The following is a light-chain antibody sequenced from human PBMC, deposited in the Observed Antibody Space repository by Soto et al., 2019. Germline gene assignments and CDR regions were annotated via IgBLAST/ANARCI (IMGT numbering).Light chain of an antibody. CDR3: CSYAGSYTYV. CDR2: DVS. CDR1: SSDVGGYNY. J-gene: IGLJ1*01. Sequence: QSVLTQPRSLSGSPGQSVIISCTGTSSDVGGYNYVSWYQQHPGKAPKLMIYDVSKRPSGVPDRFSGSKSGNTASLTISGLQAEDEADYYCCSYAGSYTYVFGTGTKVTVL. V-gene: IGLV2-11*01.